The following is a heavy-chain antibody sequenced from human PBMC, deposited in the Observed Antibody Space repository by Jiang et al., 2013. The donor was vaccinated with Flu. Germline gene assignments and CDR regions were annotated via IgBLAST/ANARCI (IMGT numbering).Heavy chain of an antibody. CDR2: IYYSGST. CDR3: ARVSSSGYNWFDP. D-gene: IGHD6-19*01. V-gene: IGHV4-59*01. Sequence: TLSLTCTVSGGSISSYYWSWIRQPPGKGLEWIGYIYYSGSTNYNPSLKSRVTISVDTSKNQFSLKLSSVTAADTAVYYCARVSSSGYNWFDPWGQGTLVTVSS. J-gene: IGHJ5*02. CDR1: GGSISSYY.